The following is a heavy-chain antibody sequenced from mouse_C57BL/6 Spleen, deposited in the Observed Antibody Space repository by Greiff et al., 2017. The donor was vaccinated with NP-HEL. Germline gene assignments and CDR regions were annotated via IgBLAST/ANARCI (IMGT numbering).Heavy chain of an antibody. CDR3: ARQAVPYAMDY. CDR1: GFTFSDYG. Sequence: DVHLVESGGGLVQPGGSLKLSCAASGFTFSDYGMAWVRQAPRKGPEWVAFISNLAYSIYYADTVTGRFTISRENAKNTLYLEMSSLRSEDTAMYYCARQAVPYAMDYWGQGTSVTVAS. V-gene: IGHV5-15*01. J-gene: IGHJ4*01. CDR2: ISNLAYSI. D-gene: IGHD1-1*01.